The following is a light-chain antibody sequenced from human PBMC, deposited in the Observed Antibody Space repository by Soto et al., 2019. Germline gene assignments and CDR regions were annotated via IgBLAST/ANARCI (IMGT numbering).Light chain of an antibody. CDR3: QHYNSYSEA. J-gene: IGKJ1*01. CDR1: QTISIW. Sequence: DIHMTHSPSTLSVSVGDIVTITCRASQTISIWLAWYQQKPGKAPKLLIYKASTLKSGVPSRFSGSGSGTEFTLTISSLQPDDFATYYCQHYNSYSEAFGQGTKVDIK. CDR2: KAS. V-gene: IGKV1-5*03.